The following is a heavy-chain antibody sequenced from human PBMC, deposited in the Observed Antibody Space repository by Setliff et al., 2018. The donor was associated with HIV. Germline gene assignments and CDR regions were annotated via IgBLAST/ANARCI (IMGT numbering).Heavy chain of an antibody. CDR3: IIAYSSGWLAPMGFDS. CDR2: IYHSGST. D-gene: IGHD6-19*01. CDR1: AGSIRSSTYY. Sequence: PSETLSLTCTVSAGSIRSSTYYWAWIRQPPGKGLEWIGTIYHSGSTYYNPSLKSRATISVDMSKNQFSLGLSSVTAADTAVYYCIIAYSSGWLAPMGFDSWGQGTLVTVSS. V-gene: IGHV4-39*01. J-gene: IGHJ4*02.